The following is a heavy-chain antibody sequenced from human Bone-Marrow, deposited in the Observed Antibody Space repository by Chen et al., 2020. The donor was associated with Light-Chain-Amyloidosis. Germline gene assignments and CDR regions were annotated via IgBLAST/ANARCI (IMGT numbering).Heavy chain of an antibody. CDR2: ISGSGGST. Sequence: EVQLVESGGGLVQPGGSLRLSCAASGFTFSSYAMSWVRQAPGKGLEWVSAISGSGGSTYYADSVKGRFTISRDNSKNTLYLQMNSRRAEDTAVYDCAKDLGGELGGFDYWGQGTLVTVSS. D-gene: IGHD7-27*01. V-gene: IGHV3-23*04. CDR1: GFTFSSYA. J-gene: IGHJ4*02. CDR3: AKDLGGELGGFDY.